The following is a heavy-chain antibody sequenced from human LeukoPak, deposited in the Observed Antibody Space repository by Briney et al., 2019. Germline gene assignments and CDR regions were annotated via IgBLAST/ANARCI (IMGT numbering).Heavy chain of an antibody. D-gene: IGHD2-15*01. Sequence: PSETLSLTCAVYGGSFSGYYWSWIRQPPGKGLEWIGEINHSGSTNYNPSLKSRVTISVDTSKNQFSLKLSSVTAADTAVYYCARGHCSGGSCYSVGFDYWGQGTLVTVSS. J-gene: IGHJ4*02. CDR3: ARGHCSGGSCYSVGFDY. CDR2: INHSGST. CDR1: GGSFSGYY. V-gene: IGHV4-34*01.